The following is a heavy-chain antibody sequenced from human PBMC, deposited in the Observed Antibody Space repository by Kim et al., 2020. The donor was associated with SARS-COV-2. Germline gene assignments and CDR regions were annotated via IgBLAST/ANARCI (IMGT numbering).Heavy chain of an antibody. Sequence: ASVKVSCKASGYTFTSYGISWVRQAPGQGLEWMGWISAYNGNTNYAQKLQGRVTMTTDTSTSTAYMELRSLRSDDTAVYYCARDSRPSSPLGDYVGWYYYYYMDAWGKGTTVTVSS. CDR2: ISAYNGNT. J-gene: IGHJ6*03. CDR3: ARDSRPSSPLGDYVGWYYYYYMDA. CDR1: GYTFTSYG. V-gene: IGHV1-18*01. D-gene: IGHD4-17*01.